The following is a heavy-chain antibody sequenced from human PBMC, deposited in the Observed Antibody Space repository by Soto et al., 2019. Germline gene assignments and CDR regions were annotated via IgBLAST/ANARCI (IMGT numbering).Heavy chain of an antibody. CDR2: IYSGGST. CDR1: GFTVSSNY. CDR3: ARTDPYSSGYQIDY. D-gene: IGHD3-22*01. Sequence: GGSLRLSCPASGFTVSSNYMSWVGQAPGKGLEWVSVIYSGGSTYYADSVKGRFTISRDNSKNTLYLQMNSLRAEDTAVYYCARTDPYSSGYQIDYWGQGTLVTVSS. V-gene: IGHV3-53*01. J-gene: IGHJ4*02.